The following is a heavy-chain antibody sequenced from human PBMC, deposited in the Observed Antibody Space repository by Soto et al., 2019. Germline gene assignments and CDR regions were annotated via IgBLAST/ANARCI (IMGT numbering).Heavy chain of an antibody. Sequence: PSETLSLTCAVYGGSFTGYYWTWIRQTPGKGLEWIGEINYRGSTYYNPSLESRITMAVDTSKNQFSLKLSSVTAADTAVYFCVRGQPHRITIFEVVIRSYDYGMDVWGQGTTVTV. CDR3: VRGQPHRITIFEVVIRSYDYGMDV. D-gene: IGHD3-3*01. J-gene: IGHJ6*02. CDR1: GGSFTGYY. V-gene: IGHV4-34*01. CDR2: INYRGST.